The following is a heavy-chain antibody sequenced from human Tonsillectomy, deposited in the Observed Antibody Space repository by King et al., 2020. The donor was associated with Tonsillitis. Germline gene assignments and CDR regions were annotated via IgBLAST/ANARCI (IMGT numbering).Heavy chain of an antibody. J-gene: IGHJ3*02. CDR3: ARDSTNYYDSSGYNDDADAFDI. Sequence: VQLQQWGAGLLKPSETLSLTCAVYGGSFSGYFWNWIRQPPGKGLEWIGEINHNGSTNYNPSLKSRVTMSVDTSKTQFSLKLTSVTAADTAVYYCARDSTNYYDSSGYNDDADAFDIWGQGTKVTVSS. V-gene: IGHV4-34*01. CDR1: GGSFSGYF. D-gene: IGHD3-22*01. CDR2: INHNGST.